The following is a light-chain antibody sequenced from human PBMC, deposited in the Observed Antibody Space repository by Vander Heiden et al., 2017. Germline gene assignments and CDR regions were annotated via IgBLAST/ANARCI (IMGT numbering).Light chain of an antibody. J-gene: IGLJ2*01. Sequence: SYELPPPPSLSVSPGQTASITCSGDRLGNKYACWYQHKPGQSPVLVIYQDNKRPSGIPERFSGSNSGNTATLTISGTQAMDEADYYCQAWDSSTGVFGGGTKLTVL. CDR1: RLGNKY. CDR2: QDN. V-gene: IGLV3-1*01. CDR3: QAWDSSTGV.